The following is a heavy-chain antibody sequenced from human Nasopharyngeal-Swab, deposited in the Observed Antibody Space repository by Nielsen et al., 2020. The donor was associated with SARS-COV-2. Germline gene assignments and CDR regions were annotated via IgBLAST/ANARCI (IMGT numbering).Heavy chain of an antibody. CDR1: GFTFSRYW. V-gene: IGHV3-74*01. Sequence: GESLKISCAASGFTFSRYWMHWVRRVPGKGLEWVARTNEDGTITNYADSVKGRFSISRDTYENTLHLQLNSLREEDTAVYYCVREGGTSGRAGYFDYWGQGTLVTVTS. J-gene: IGHJ4*02. D-gene: IGHD2-2*01. CDR2: TNEDGTIT. CDR3: VREGGTSGRAGYFDY.